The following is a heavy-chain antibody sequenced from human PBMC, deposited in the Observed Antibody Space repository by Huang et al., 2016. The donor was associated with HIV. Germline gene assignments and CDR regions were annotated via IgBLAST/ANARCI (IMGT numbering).Heavy chain of an antibody. CDR3: ARQVVRWFSPHYIDY. Sequence: QVLLQESGPRLVKPSESLSLSCTVSGGSISESITNNYWSWIRQSPGKGPEWIGNVYYKGRTDYSPSLKSRVTISIDISKKQFSLTLNSVTALDTAEYFCARQVVRWFSPHYIDYWGQGTLVTVSS. D-gene: IGHD2-15*01. CDR1: GGSISESITNNY. J-gene: IGHJ4*02. CDR2: VYYKGRT. V-gene: IGHV4-61*01.